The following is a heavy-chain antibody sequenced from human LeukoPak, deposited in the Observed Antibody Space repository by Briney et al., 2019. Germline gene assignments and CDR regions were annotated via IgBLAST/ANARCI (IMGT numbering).Heavy chain of an antibody. J-gene: IGHJ4*02. Sequence: GESLQISCQGSGYSFTSYWIGWVRQMPGKGLEWMGTIYPGDSDTRYSPSFQGQVTISADKSISTAYLQWSSLKASDTAMYYCARVGATRGLDYWGQGTLVTVSS. D-gene: IGHD1-26*01. V-gene: IGHV5-51*01. CDR3: ARVGATRGLDY. CDR1: GYSFTSYW. CDR2: IYPGDSDT.